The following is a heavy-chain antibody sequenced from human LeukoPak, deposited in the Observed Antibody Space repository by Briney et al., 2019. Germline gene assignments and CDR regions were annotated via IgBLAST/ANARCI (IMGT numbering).Heavy chain of an antibody. CDR3: ARSYYDSSGYYYVGYYYYYYMDV. CDR1: GYTFTSYV. CDR2: MNPNSGNT. Sequence: ASVKVSCKASGYTFTSYVINWVRQATGQGLEWMGWMNPNSGNTGYAQKFQGRVTMTRNTSISTAYMELSSLRSEDTAVYYCARSYYDSSGYYYVGYYYYYYMDVWGKGTTVTISS. J-gene: IGHJ6*03. V-gene: IGHV1-8*01. D-gene: IGHD3-22*01.